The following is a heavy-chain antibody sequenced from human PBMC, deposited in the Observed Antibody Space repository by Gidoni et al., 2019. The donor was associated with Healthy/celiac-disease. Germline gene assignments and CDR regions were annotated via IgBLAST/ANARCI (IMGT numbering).Heavy chain of an antibody. D-gene: IGHD1-20*01. V-gene: IGHV4-34*01. Sequence: QVQLQQWGAGLLKPSEPLSLTCAVYGGSFSGYYWSWIRQPPGKGLEWIGEINHSGSTNYNPSLKSRVTISVDTSKNQFSLKLSSVTAADTAVYYCARVRYNWNLVFDYWGQGTLVTVSS. CDR3: ARVRYNWNLVFDY. CDR1: GGSFSGYY. CDR2: INHSGST. J-gene: IGHJ4*02.